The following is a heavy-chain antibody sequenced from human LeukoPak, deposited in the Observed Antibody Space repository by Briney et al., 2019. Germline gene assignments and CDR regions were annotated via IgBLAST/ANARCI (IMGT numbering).Heavy chain of an antibody. J-gene: IGHJ6*04. D-gene: IGHD2-2*01. Sequence: SETLSLTCAVYGGSFSGYYWSWIRQPPGKGLEWIGENNHSGSTNYNPSLKSRVTISVDTSKNQFSLKLSSVTAADTAVYYCARAGCSSTSCYYYYGMDVWGKGTTVTVSS. CDR2: NNHSGST. V-gene: IGHV4-34*01. CDR3: ARAGCSSTSCYYYYGMDV. CDR1: GGSFSGYY.